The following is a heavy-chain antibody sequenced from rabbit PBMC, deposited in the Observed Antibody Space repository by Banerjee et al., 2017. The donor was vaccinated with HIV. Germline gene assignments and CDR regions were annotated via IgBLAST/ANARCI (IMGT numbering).Heavy chain of an antibody. Sequence: QEQLVESGGGLVQPEGSLTLTCTASGFSFSSYYYMCWVRQAPGKGLEWIACIDAGSSGSTYYASWAKGRFTISKTSSTTVTLQMTSLTAADTATYFCARDRGTVYVGYGDGMDLWGPGTLVTVS. D-gene: IGHD6-1*01. CDR3: ARDRGTVYVGYGDGMDL. V-gene: IGHV1S45*01. CDR2: IDAGSSGST. CDR1: GFSFSSYYY. J-gene: IGHJ4*01.